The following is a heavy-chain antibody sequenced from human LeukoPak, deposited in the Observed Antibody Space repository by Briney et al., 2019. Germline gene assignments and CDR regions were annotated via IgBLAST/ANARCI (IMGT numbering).Heavy chain of an antibody. CDR2: INPSGGST. CDR1: GYTFTSYY. J-gene: IGHJ3*02. V-gene: IGHV1-46*01. D-gene: IGHD3-16*01. Sequence: ASVKVSCKASGYTFTSYYMHWVRQAPGQGLEWMGIINPSGGSTSYAQKFQGRVTTTRDTSINTAYMELSRLTSDDTAVYFCATWGLHFDIWGQGTMVIVAS. CDR3: ATWGLHFDI.